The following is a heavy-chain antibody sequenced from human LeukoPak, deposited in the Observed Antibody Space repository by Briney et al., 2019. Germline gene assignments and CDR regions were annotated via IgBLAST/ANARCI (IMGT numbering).Heavy chain of an antibody. D-gene: IGHD3-10*01. CDR1: GGSFSGYY. CDR3: ARGYYGSGSHCCHMDV. J-gene: IGHJ6*03. CDR2: FNPSGGT. Sequence: SETLSLTCAVYGGSFSGYYWSWIRQPPGKGLEWIGEFNPSGGTNYSPSLKSRLTISVDTSKNQFSLKLSSVTAADTAVYYCARGYYGSGSHCCHMDVWGKGTTITVS. V-gene: IGHV4-34*01.